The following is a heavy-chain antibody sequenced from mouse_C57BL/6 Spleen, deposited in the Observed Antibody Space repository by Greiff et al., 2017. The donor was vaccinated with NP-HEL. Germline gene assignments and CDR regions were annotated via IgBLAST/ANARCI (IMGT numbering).Heavy chain of an antibody. CDR3: ARGGNYYGSSYAMDY. CDR1: GFTFSDYY. V-gene: IGHV5-16*01. J-gene: IGHJ4*01. CDR2: INYDGSST. Sequence: DVKLVESEGGLVQPGSSMKLSCTASGFTFSDYYMAWVRQVPEKGLEWVANINYDGSSTYYLDSLKSRFIISRDNAKNILYLQMSSLKSEYTATYYCARGGNYYGSSYAMDYWGQGTSGTVSS. D-gene: IGHD1-1*01.